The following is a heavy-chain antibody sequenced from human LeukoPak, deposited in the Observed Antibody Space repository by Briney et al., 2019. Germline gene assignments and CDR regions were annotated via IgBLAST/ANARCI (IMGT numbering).Heavy chain of an antibody. Sequence: ASVKVSCKASANTFTVFYMHWVRQAPGQGLEWMGIFNPAGGRTSFAQKFQGRVTITRDTSTNTLYMELSSLRSEDTAVYYCARDQAAITTPLAWSFALWGRGTLVTVSS. CDR1: ANTFTVFY. CDR3: ARDQAAITTPLAWSFAL. CDR2: FNPAGGRT. V-gene: IGHV1-46*01. J-gene: IGHJ2*01. D-gene: IGHD1-14*01.